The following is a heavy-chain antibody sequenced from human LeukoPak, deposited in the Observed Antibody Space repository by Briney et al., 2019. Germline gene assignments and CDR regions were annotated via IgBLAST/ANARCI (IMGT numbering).Heavy chain of an antibody. J-gene: IGHJ4*02. CDR3: ARRGVYYYDSSGSFDY. CDR2: MNPNSGNT. V-gene: IGHV1-8*03. Sequence: ASVKVSCKASGYTFTSYDINWVRQATGQGLEWMGWMNPNSGNTGYAQKFQGRVTITRNTSISTAYMELSSLRSEDTAVYYCARRGVYYYDSSGSFDYWGQGTLVTVSS. D-gene: IGHD3-22*01. CDR1: GYTFTSYD.